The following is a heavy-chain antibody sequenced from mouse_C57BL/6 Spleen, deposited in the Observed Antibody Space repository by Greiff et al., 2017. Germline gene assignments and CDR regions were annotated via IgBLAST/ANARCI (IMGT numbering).Heavy chain of an antibody. Sequence: QVQLQQSGAELVKPGASVKLSCKASGYTFTSYWMHWVKQRPGQGLEWIGMIHPNSGSANYNEKFKSKATLTVDKSSSTAYMQLSSLTSEDSAVYYCARRAAQGNYFDYWGQGTTLTVSS. CDR1: GYTFTSYW. J-gene: IGHJ2*01. CDR3: ARRAAQGNYFDY. CDR2: IHPNSGSA. V-gene: IGHV1-64*01. D-gene: IGHD3-2*02.